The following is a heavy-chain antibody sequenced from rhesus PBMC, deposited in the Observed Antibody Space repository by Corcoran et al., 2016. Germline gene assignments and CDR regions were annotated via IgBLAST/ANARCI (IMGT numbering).Heavy chain of an antibody. CDR2: IIYTGKTI. CDR1: GFTFSGYD. D-gene: IGHD2-21*01. CDR3: TRETSGFEF. Sequence: EVQLVESGGGLVQPGGSLRLSCAAYGFTFSGYDMNWVRQAPAKGLEWFSYIIYTGKTITYADSMKGRFTIYRYNAKNSLFLQMSSLRAEDTAVYYCTRETSGFEFWGQGALVTVSS. V-gene: IGHV3-136*01. J-gene: IGHJ1*01.